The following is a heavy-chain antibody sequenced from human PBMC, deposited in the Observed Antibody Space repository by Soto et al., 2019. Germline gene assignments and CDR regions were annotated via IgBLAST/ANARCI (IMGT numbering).Heavy chain of an antibody. CDR3: ARGLRTNGSFFRV. Sequence: SGTLSLTGAVYGGSFRGYYWNWIRQPQGKGLEWIGEINHSGSTNYNPSLKSRVTLSVDTSKNQFSLKLSSVTAADTAVYYCARGLRTNGSFFRVWGQGTLVTVSS. CDR1: GGSFRGYY. CDR2: INHSGST. V-gene: IGHV4-34*01. D-gene: IGHD2-8*01. J-gene: IGHJ4*02.